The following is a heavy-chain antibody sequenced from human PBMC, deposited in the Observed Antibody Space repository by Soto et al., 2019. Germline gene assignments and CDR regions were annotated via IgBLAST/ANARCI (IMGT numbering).Heavy chain of an antibody. V-gene: IGHV1-3*01. Sequence: VQLVQSGAEIKKPGASVMLSCKALGITYNTYAIHWVRQAPGQGLEWMGWINAGNGDTRYSQIFEGRVTLARDTSANSVYMDLGSLKSEDTGIYYCARAISGYVTWRQGTLVTVSS. CDR2: INAGNGDT. CDR1: GITYNTYA. CDR3: ARAISGYVT. D-gene: IGHD5-12*01. J-gene: IGHJ4*02.